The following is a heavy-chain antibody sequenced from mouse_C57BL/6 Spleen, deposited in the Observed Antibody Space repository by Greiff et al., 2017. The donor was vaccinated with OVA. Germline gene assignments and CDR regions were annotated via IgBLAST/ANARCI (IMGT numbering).Heavy chain of an antibody. J-gene: IGHJ4*01. CDR2: IDPEDGDT. CDR3: TTDGDYGAMDD. CDR1: GFNINDYY. V-gene: IGHV14-1*01. Sequence: VQLQQSGAELVRPGASVKLSCTASGFNINDYYMHWVKQRPEQGLEWIGRIDPEDGDTEYAPKFQGKATMTADTSSNTAYLQRSSLTSADAAVYYCTTDGDYGAMDDWGQGTSVTVSS. D-gene: IGHD2-13*01.